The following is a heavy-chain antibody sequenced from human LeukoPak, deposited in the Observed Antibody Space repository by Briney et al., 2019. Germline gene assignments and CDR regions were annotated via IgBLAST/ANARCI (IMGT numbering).Heavy chain of an antibody. V-gene: IGHV3-21*01. J-gene: IGHJ5*02. D-gene: IGHD5-24*01. CDR2: ISSSSSYI. CDR1: GFTFSSYS. CDR3: ARDFSQMALDP. Sequence: GGSLRLSCAASGFTFSSYSMNWVRQAPGKGLEWVSSISSSSSYIYYADPVKGRFTISRDNAKNSLYLQMNSLRAEDTAVYNCARDFSQMALDPWGQGTLVTVSS.